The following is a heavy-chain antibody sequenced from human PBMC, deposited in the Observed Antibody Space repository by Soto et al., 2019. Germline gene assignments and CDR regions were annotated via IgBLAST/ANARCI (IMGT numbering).Heavy chain of an antibody. CDR1: GFTFSGYA. CDR2: ILNTGGDA. D-gene: IGHD3-10*01. V-gene: IGHV3-23*01. CDR3: ARASGESYPGSRVFDY. J-gene: IGHJ4*02. Sequence: QPGGSLRLSCAASGFTFSGYAMSWVRQAPGTGLEWVSVILNTGGDALYADSVEGRSTISRDNFKNTLYLQMNSLRAEDAAIYYCARASGESYPGSRVFDYWGQRTRVTVSS.